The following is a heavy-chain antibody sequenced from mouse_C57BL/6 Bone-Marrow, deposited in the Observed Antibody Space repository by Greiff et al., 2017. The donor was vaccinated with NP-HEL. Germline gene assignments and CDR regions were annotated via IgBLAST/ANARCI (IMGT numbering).Heavy chain of an antibody. Sequence: EVQLVESGGGLVKPGGSLKLSCAASGFTFSSYAMSWVRQTPEKRLEWVATISDGGSYTYYPDNVKGRFTISRDNAKTNLYLQMSHLKSEDTAMYYCARDEDGSSYGYWGRGTALTVSS. D-gene: IGHD1-1*01. CDR1: GFTFSSYA. CDR3: ARDEDGSSYGY. J-gene: IGHJ2*01. V-gene: IGHV5-4*01. CDR2: ISDGGSYT.